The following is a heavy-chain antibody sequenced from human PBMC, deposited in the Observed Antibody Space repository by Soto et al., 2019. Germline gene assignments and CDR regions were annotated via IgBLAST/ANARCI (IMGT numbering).Heavy chain of an antibody. Sequence: GGSLRLSCSASGFTFSIYAMHWVRQAPGKGLEYVSSISTNGGSTHYADSVKGRFTISRDNSKNTQYLQMSSLRADDTAVYYCVKGEYYYDSSGYYHFDYWGQGTLVIVSS. CDR1: GFTFSIYA. CDR3: VKGEYYYDSSGYYHFDY. CDR2: ISTNGGST. D-gene: IGHD3-22*01. J-gene: IGHJ4*02. V-gene: IGHV3-64D*06.